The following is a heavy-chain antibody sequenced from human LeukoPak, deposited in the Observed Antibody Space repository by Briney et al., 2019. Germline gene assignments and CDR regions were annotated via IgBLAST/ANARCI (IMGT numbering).Heavy chain of an antibody. D-gene: IGHD3-3*01. CDR1: GYTFTSYA. CDR2: INAGNGNT. V-gene: IGHV1-3*01. J-gene: IGHJ4*02. CDR3: ARGDFWSGPNYFDY. Sequence: ASVKVSCTASGYTFTSYAMHWVRQAPGQRLEWMGWINAGNGNTKYSQKFQGRVTITRDTSASTAYMELSSLRSEDTAVYYCARGDFWSGPNYFDYWGQGTLVTVSS.